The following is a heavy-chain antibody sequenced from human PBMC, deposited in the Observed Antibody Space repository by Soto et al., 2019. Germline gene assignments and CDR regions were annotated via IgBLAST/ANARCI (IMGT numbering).Heavy chain of an antibody. D-gene: IGHD4-4*01. CDR3: ARGPWTYSNPHYYFDY. J-gene: IGHJ4*02. CDR2: IYYSGST. CDR1: GGSISSGGYY. Sequence: SETLSLTCTVSGGSISSGGYYWSWIRQHPGKGLEWIGYIYYSGSTYYNPSLKSRVTISVDTSKNQFSLKLSSVTAADTAVYYCARGPWTYSNPHYYFDYWGQGTLLTVSS. V-gene: IGHV4-31*03.